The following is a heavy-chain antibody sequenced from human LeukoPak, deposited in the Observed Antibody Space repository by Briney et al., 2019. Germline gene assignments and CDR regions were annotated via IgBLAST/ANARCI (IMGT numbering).Heavy chain of an antibody. D-gene: IGHD3-9*01. CDR3: AKERYSDILSRSEAEGYMDV. Sequence: SETLSLTCTVSGGSISSYYWSWIRQPPEKGLEWIGYIYYSGSTNYNPSLKSRVTISVDTSKNQFSLKLSSVTAADTAVYYCAKERYSDILSRSEAEGYMDVWGSGTTVTVAS. CDR2: IYYSGST. J-gene: IGHJ6*03. V-gene: IGHV4-59*01. CDR1: GGSISSYY.